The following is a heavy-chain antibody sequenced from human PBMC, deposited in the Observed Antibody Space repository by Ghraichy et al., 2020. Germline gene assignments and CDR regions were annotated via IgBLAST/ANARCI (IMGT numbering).Heavy chain of an antibody. CDR2: IYWDDNE. Sequence: SGPTLVKPTQTLTLTCTFSGFSLSTSGMSVGWIRQPPGKALEWLALIYWDDNERYSPSLKDRLTVTKDTSKNQVVLTLTNMDPVDTATYYCALSRITMVRGVSYFDSWGQGTLVNVSS. J-gene: IGHJ4*02. D-gene: IGHD3-10*01. CDR1: GFSLSTSGMS. V-gene: IGHV2-5*02. CDR3: ALSRITMVRGVSYFDS.